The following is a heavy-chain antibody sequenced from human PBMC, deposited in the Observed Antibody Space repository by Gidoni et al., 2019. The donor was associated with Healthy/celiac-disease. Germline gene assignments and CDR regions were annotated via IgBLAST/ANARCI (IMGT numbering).Heavy chain of an antibody. D-gene: IGHD3-22*01. V-gene: IGHV4-39*01. Sequence: QLQLQESGPGLVKPSETLSLTCTVSGGSLSSSSYYWGWIRQPPGKGLEWIGSIYYIGRTYYNPSLKSRVTISVDTSKNHFSLKRRSVTAADTAVYYCARLNYYDSSGYYLWLDYWGQGTLVTVSS. J-gene: IGHJ4*02. CDR3: ARLNYYDSSGYYLWLDY. CDR2: IYYIGRT. CDR1: GGSLSSSSYY.